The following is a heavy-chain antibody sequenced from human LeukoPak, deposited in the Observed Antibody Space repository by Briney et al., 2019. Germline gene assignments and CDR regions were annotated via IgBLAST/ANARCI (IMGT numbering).Heavy chain of an antibody. CDR3: AREYYDFWSGHPFDY. CDR1: GFTFSTYS. Sequence: KAGGSLRLSCAASGFTFSTYSMNWVRQDPGEGLESVSFIRSSSSYIYYAESVKGRFTIARDNAKNSLYLQMNSLRAEDTAVYYCAREYYDFWSGHPFDYWGQGTLVTVSS. D-gene: IGHD3-3*01. CDR2: IRSSSSYI. J-gene: IGHJ4*02. V-gene: IGHV3-21*01.